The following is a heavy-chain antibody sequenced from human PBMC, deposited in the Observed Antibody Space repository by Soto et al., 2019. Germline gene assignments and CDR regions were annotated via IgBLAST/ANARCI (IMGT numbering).Heavy chain of an antibody. J-gene: IGHJ5*02. D-gene: IGHD1-26*01. CDR2: TYFSGST. V-gene: IGHV4-30-4*03. CDR1: GGPISSDNFY. CDR3: ALDSHGGNTSVDL. Sequence: VQLQDSGPGLVRPSETPSLTCTVTGGPISSDNFYWGWIRQPPGKGLEWIGYTYFSGSTSFSPSLKSRLTISLNPSHNQFSLTLTSVTAADTAVYFWALDSHGGNTSVDLWGQGALVTVSS.